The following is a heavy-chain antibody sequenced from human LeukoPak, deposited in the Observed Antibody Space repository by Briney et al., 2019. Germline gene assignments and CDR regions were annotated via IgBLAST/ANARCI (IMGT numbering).Heavy chain of an antibody. D-gene: IGHD6-19*01. CDR2: IWYDGSNK. V-gene: IGHV3-33*01. CDR3: ARGRIAVAGTILDY. Sequence: GGSLRLSCVASGFTFSSYGMHWVRQAPGKGLEWVAVIWYDGSNKCYADSVKGRFPISRDNSKNTLYLQMNSLRAEDTAVYYCARGRIAVAGTILDYWGQGTLVTVSS. CDR1: GFTFSSYG. J-gene: IGHJ4*02.